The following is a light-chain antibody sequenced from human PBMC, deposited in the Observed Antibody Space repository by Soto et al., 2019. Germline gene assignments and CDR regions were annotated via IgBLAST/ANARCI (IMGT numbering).Light chain of an antibody. Sequence: TVLTQSPGTLSLSPGERATPSCRASQSVSSSYLAWYQQKPGQAPRLLIYGASSRATGIPDRFSGSGSGTDFTLTISRLEPEDFAVYYCQQYGTSPTFGQGTKVDIK. CDR1: QSVSSSY. CDR3: QQYGTSPT. V-gene: IGKV3-20*01. CDR2: GAS. J-gene: IGKJ1*01.